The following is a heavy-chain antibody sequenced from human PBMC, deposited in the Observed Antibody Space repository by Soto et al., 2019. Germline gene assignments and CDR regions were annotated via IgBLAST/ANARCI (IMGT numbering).Heavy chain of an antibody. CDR2: ISSSSSYI. Sequence: PGGSLRLSCAASGFTFSSYSMNWVRQAPGKGLEWVSSISSSSSYIYYADSVKGRFTISRDNAKNSLYLQMNSLRAEDTAVYYCASKGITGTTRNKWFDPWGQGTLVTVSS. V-gene: IGHV3-21*01. CDR1: GFTFSSYS. D-gene: IGHD1-20*01. J-gene: IGHJ5*02. CDR3: ASKGITGTTRNKWFDP.